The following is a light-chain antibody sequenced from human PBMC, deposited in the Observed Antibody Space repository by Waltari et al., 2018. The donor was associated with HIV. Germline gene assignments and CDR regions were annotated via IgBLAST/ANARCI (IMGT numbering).Light chain of an antibody. J-gene: IGKJ5*01. CDR1: QSLIYTSNSRTY. V-gene: IGKV4-1*01. Sequence: DILMTQSPDSLAVSLGERPTINCRSSQSLIYTSNSRTYLAWYQLKPGQPPKLLISWASTRESGVPDRFSGSGSGTAFALSISSLQAEDVAVYYCQQYYTPPITFGQGTRLEIK. CDR3: QQYYTPPIT. CDR2: WAS.